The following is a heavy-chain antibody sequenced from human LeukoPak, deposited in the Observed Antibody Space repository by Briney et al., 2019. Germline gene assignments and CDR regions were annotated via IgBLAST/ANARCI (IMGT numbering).Heavy chain of an antibody. Sequence: ASVKVSCKASGYTFTSYDINWVRQATGQGLEWMGWMNPNSGNTGYAQKFQGRVTMTRNTSISTAYMELSSLRSEDTAVYYCARGTKIRGYSGYDYGYYFVYWGQGTLVTVSS. D-gene: IGHD5-12*01. J-gene: IGHJ4*02. CDR2: MNPNSGNT. CDR3: ARGTKIRGYSGYDYGYYFVY. V-gene: IGHV1-8*01. CDR1: GYTFTSYD.